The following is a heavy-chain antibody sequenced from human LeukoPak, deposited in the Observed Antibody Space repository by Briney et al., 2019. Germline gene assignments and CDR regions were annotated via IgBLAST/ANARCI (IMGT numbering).Heavy chain of an antibody. CDR2: ISSSSSYT. CDR1: GFTFSDYY. J-gene: IGHJ5*02. CDR3: ARRLRGYSGYDSFHWFDP. V-gene: IGHV3-11*06. Sequence: GGSLRLSCAASGFTFSDYYMSWIRQAPRKGLEWVSYISSSSSYTNYADSVKGRFTISRDNAKNSLYLQMNSLRAEDTAVYYCARRLRGYSGYDSFHWFDPWGQGTLVTVSS. D-gene: IGHD5-12*01.